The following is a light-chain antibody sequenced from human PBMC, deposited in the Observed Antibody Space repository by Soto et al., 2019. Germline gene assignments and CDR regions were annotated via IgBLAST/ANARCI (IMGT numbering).Light chain of an antibody. CDR1: SSDVGGYKY. V-gene: IGLV2-14*01. CDR2: EVS. CDR3: SSYTSSRSRV. Sequence: QSALTQPASVSGSPGQSITISCTGTSSDVGGYKYVSWYQQHPGKAPKPMIYEVSNRPSGVSNRFSGSKSGNTASLTISGLQTEDEADYYCSSYTSSRSRVFGGGTKVTV. J-gene: IGLJ3*02.